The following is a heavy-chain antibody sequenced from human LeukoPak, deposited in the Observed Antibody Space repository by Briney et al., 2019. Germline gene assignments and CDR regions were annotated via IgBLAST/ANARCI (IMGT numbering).Heavy chain of an antibody. CDR3: ARDMGLRDIVATIYRFDY. J-gene: IGHJ4*02. D-gene: IGHD5-12*01. CDR2: ISAYNGNT. Sequence: GASVKVSCKASGYTFTSYGISWVRQAPGQGLECMGWISAYNGNTNYAQKLQGRVTMTTDTSTSTAYMELRSLRSDDTAVYYCARDMGLRDIVATIYRFDYWGQGTLVTVSS. CDR1: GYTFTSYG. V-gene: IGHV1-18*01.